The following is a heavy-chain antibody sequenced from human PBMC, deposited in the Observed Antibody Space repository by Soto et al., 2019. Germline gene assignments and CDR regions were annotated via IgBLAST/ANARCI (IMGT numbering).Heavy chain of an antibody. D-gene: IGHD6-13*01. V-gene: IGHV4-39*01. J-gene: IGHJ4*02. CDR3: ARHSSSWPIFDR. Sequence: SETLSLTCTVSGASISSNSYYWGWIRQPPGKGLEWIGNIYYSGSTYYNSSLKSRVSISVDTSKNQFSLKLSSVTAADTAVYYCARHSSSWPIFDRWGQGTLVTVSS. CDR2: IYYSGST. CDR1: GASISSNSYY.